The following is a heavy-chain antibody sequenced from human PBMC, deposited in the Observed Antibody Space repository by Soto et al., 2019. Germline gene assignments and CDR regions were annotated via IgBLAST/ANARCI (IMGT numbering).Heavy chain of an antibody. V-gene: IGHV3-7*03. CDR2: VKQDESEK. CDR1: GFTFSSYW. J-gene: IGHJ3*02. CDR3: ARDRVRGVPVFDI. Sequence: GVSLRLSCAASGFTFSSYWMSWARQAPGKGLEWVANVKQDESEKYYVDPVKGRFTISRDNAKNSLYLQMNSLRAEDTAVYYCARDRVRGVPVFDIWGQGTMVIVSS. D-gene: IGHD3-10*01.